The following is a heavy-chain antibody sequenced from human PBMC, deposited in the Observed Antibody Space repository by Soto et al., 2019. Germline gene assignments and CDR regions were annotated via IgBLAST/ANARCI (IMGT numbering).Heavy chain of an antibody. CDR2: IIPIFGTA. D-gene: IGHD5-12*01. CDR3: ARRVRGYSGYEDFDY. V-gene: IGHV1-69*13. Sequence: SVKVSCKASGGTFSSYAISWVRQAPGQGLEWMGGIIPIFGTANYAQKFQGRVAITADESTSTAYMELSSLRSEDTAVYYCARRVRGYSGYEDFDYWGQGTLVTVSS. J-gene: IGHJ4*02. CDR1: GGTFSSYA.